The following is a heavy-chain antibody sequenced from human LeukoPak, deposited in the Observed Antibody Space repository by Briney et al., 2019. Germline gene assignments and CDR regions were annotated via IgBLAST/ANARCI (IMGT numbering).Heavy chain of an antibody. CDR3: ARGAGYYDGSGYYAVFDY. D-gene: IGHD3-22*01. CDR2: MNPNSGNT. V-gene: IGHV1-8*01. J-gene: IGHJ4*02. Sequence: ASVKVSCKASGYTFTSYDINWVRQATGQGLEWMGWMNPNSGNTGYAQKFQGRVTMTRNTSISTAYMELSSLRSEDTAVYYCARGAGYYDGSGYYAVFDYWGQGTLVTVSS. CDR1: GYTFTSYD.